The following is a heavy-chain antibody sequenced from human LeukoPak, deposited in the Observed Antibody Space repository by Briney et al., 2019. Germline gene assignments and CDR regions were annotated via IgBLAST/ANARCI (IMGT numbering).Heavy chain of an antibody. Sequence: KSSGTLSLTCAVSGGSISSSNWWSWVRQPPGKGLEWIGEIYHSGSTNYNPSLKSRVTISVDTSKNQFSLKLSSVTAADTAVYYCARGYRHDYVWGSSKTNKWKTKTFDYWGQGTLVTVSS. V-gene: IGHV4-4*02. CDR2: IYHSGST. CDR1: GGSISSSNW. D-gene: IGHD3-16*01. J-gene: IGHJ4*02. CDR3: ARGYRHDYVWGSSKTNKWKTKTFDY.